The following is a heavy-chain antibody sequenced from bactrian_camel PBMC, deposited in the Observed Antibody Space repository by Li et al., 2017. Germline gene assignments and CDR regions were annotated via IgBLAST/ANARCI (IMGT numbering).Heavy chain of an antibody. CDR3: AARLYGDGYRNTDPAFYVY. J-gene: IGHJ4*01. V-gene: IGHV3S32*01. D-gene: IGHD5*01. CDR1: GHSRGSNC. Sequence: DVQLVESGGGSVQAGGSLRLSCKVSGHSRGSNCVGWYRLPPGRAPAEREGIAAIRRDGGETWYAASVKGRFTISQDKTKITLSLQMNGLKPEDTAMYYCAARLYGDGYRNTDPAFYVYWGQGTQVTVS. CDR2: IRRDGGET.